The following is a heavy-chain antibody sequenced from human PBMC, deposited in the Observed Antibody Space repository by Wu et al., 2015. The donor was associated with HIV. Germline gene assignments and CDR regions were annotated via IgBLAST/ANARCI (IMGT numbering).Heavy chain of an antibody. V-gene: IGHV1-18*01. J-gene: IGHJ3*02. Sequence: QVQLVQSGAEVKKPGASVKVSCKASGYTFTSYGISWVRQAPGQGLQWMGWISAYNGNTNYIQKFQGRVTMTTDTSTSTAYMELRSLRSDDTAVYYCARAENHYDSSGYYRPTITSAFDIWGQGTNGHRLF. D-gene: IGHD3-22*01. CDR1: GYTFTSYG. CDR2: ISAYNGNT. CDR3: ARAENHYDSSGYYRPTITSAFDI.